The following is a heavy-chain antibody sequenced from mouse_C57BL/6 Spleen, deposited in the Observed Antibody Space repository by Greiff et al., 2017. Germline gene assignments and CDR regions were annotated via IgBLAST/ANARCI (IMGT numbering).Heavy chain of an antibody. V-gene: IGHV1-47*01. CDR3: ARGYDYDYYAMDY. J-gene: IGHJ4*01. CDR1: SYTLTTYP. D-gene: IGHD2-4*01. CDR2: FHPYNDDT. Sequence: QVQLKQSGAELVKPGASVKMSCKASSYTLTTYPIEWMKQNHGKSLEWIGNFHPYNDDTKYNEKFKGKATLTVEKSSSTVYLELSRLTSDDSAVYYCARGYDYDYYAMDYWGQGTSVTVSS.